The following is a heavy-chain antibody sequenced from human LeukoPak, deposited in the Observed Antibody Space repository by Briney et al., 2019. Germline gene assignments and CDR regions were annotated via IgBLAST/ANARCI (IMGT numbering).Heavy chain of an antibody. CDR2: IYYSGST. CDR3: ARLPVYGSGSYSRYPPMDV. Sequence: SETLSLTCTVSGGSISSSSYYWGWIRQPPGKGLEWIGSIYYSGSTYYNPSLKSRVTISVDTSKNQFSLKLSSVTAADTTVYYCARLPVYGSGSYSRYPPMDVWGKGTTVTDSS. V-gene: IGHV4-39*01. J-gene: IGHJ6*04. D-gene: IGHD3-10*01. CDR1: GGSISSSSYY.